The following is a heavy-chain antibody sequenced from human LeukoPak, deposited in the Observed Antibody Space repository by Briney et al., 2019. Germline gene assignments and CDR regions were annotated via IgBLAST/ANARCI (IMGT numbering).Heavy chain of an antibody. D-gene: IGHD2-21*02. CDR3: ARGDLVVTLEGPIDY. V-gene: IGHV3-48*03. CDR1: GFTFSSYE. Sequence: GVLRLSCAASGFTFSSYEMNWVRQAPGKGLEWVSYISSSGSTIYYADSVKGRFTISRDNAKNSLYLQMNSLRAEDTAMYYCARGDLVVTLEGPIDYWGQGTLVTVSS. CDR2: ISSSGSTI. J-gene: IGHJ4*02.